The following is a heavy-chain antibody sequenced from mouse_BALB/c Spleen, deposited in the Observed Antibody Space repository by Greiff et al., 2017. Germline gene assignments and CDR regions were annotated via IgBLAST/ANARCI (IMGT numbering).Heavy chain of an antibody. Sequence: EVHLVESGGGLVQPGGSLKLSCAASGFTFSSYTMSWVRQTPEKRLEWVATISDGGSYTYYPDSVKGRFTISRDNAKNNLYLQMSSLKSEDTAMYYCARTGGFAYWGQGTLVTVSA. D-gene: IGHD4-1*01. CDR2: ISDGGSYT. CDR1: GFTFSSYT. CDR3: ARTGGFAY. V-gene: IGHV5-4*02. J-gene: IGHJ3*01.